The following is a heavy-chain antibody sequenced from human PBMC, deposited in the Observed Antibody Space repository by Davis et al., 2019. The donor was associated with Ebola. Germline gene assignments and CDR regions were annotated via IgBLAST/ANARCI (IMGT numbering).Heavy chain of an antibody. CDR1: GFSFSSYW. CDR3: AKDEIMLDAFDI. Sequence: GGSLRLSCAASGFSFSSYWMHWVRQVPGKGLEWVSGIGGSGDSTHYAESVKGRFTIPRDNSKNTLFLQMNSRRADDTAVYYCAKDEIMLDAFDIWGQGTMVTVSS. CDR2: IGGSGDST. V-gene: IGHV3-23*01. J-gene: IGHJ3*02. D-gene: IGHD2-8*01.